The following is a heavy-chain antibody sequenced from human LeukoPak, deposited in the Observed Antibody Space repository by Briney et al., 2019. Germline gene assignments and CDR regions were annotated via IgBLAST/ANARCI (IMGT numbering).Heavy chain of an antibody. V-gene: IGHV4-34*01. CDR2: INHSGST. CDR3: AREGDLGYCSGGSCYAFDY. CDR1: GGSFSGYY. Sequence: SETLSLTCAVYGGSFSGYYWSWIRQPPGKGLEWIGEINHSGSTNYNPSLKSRVTISVDTSKNQFSLKPSSVTAADTAVYYCAREGDLGYCSGGSCYAFDYWGQRTLVTVSS. J-gene: IGHJ4*02. D-gene: IGHD2-15*01.